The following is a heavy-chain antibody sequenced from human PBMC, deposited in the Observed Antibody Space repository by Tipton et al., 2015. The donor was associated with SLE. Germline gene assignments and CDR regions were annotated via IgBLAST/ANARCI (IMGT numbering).Heavy chain of an antibody. D-gene: IGHD2-15*01. CDR3: EGLLYYYYGMDV. V-gene: IGHV3-30*19. CDR1: GVGFSNYG. CDR2: IWYDGSNK. Sequence: SLRLSCAASGVGFSNYGMHWVRQAPGKGLEWVAVIWYDGSNKYYADSVKGRFTISRDNSKNTLYLQMNSLRAEDTAVYYCEGLLYYYYGMDVWGQGTTVTVSS. J-gene: IGHJ6*02.